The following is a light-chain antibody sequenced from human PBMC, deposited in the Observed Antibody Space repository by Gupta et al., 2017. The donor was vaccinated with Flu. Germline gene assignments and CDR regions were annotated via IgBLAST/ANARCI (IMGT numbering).Light chain of an antibody. CDR1: SSYVGGYNY. Sequence: QSALTQPRSVSGSPGQSVTISSTGTSSYVGGYNYVSWCQQHPGKAPKLMIYDVSKRPSGVPDRFSGSKSGNTASLTISGLQAEDEADYYCCSYAGAYTWVFGGGTKLTVL. CDR3: CSYAGAYTWV. CDR2: DVS. J-gene: IGLJ2*01. V-gene: IGLV2-11*01.